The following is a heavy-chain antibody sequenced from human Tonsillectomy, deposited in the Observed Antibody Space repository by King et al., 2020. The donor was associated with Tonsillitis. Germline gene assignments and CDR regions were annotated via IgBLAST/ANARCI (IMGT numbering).Heavy chain of an antibody. V-gene: IGHV3-23*04. CDR2: ISGSGGST. CDR1: GFTFSTYA. J-gene: IGHJ5*02. D-gene: IGHD1-26*01. Sequence: VQLVESGGGLVQPGGSLRLSCAASGFTFSTYAMSWVRQAPGKGLEWVSAISGSGGSTYYADSVKGRFSISRDNSENTLYLQVSSLRVEDTAVYYCAKGGVGATTLTWFDPWGQGTLVTVSS. CDR3: AKGGVGATTLTWFDP.